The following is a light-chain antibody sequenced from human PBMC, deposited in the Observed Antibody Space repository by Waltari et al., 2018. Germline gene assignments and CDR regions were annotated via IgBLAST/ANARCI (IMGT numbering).Light chain of an antibody. CDR2: MVS. V-gene: IGKV2-30*02. J-gene: IGKJ1*01. CDR3: MQSTHWPPWT. Sequence: VHTARNTYLHGFQQRPRQSPRRLIFMVSPPDSGVPDRFSGSGSGTDFTLKISRVEAEDVGIYYCMQSTHWPPWTFGQGTKVEIK. CDR1: VHTARNTY.